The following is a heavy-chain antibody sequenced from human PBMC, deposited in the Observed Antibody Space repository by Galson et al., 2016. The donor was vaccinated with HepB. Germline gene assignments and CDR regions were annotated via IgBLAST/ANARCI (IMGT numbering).Heavy chain of an antibody. Sequence: LRLSCAASGFTFSNYWMHWVRQAPGKGLVWVSHITIDGSTTTYADSVKGRFTISRDNAKNTLYLQMNSLRAEDTAVYYCARDLWRGGRVDYWGQGTLVTVSS. V-gene: IGHV3-74*01. CDR2: ITIDGSTT. D-gene: IGHD4-23*01. CDR3: ARDLWRGGRVDY. J-gene: IGHJ4*02. CDR1: GFTFSNYW.